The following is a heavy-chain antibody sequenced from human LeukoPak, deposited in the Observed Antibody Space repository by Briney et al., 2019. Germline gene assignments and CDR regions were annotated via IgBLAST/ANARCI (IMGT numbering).Heavy chain of an antibody. CDR2: FDPEDGET. D-gene: IGHD6-13*01. CDR1: GYTLTELS. V-gene: IGHV1-24*01. Sequence: ASVKVSCKVSGYTLTELSMHWVRQAPGKGLEWMGGFDPEDGETIYAQKFQGRVTMTEDTSTDTAYMERSSLRSEDTAVYYCATLNSRKFTYYYYYMDVWGKGTTVTVSS. J-gene: IGHJ6*03. CDR3: ATLNSRKFTYYYYYMDV.